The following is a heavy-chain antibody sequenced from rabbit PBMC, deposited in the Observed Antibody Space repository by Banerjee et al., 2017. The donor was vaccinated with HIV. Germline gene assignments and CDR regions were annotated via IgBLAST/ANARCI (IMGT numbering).Heavy chain of an antibody. D-gene: IGHD6-1*01. CDR1: GFSFSSGYW. Sequence: QSLEESGGDLVKPGASLTLTCTASGFSFSSGYWICWVRQAPGKGLEWIACIYAGSSGSTYYASWAKGRFTISKTSSTTVTLQMTSLTAADTATYFCARRGAGAAGDNYATGDAFDPWGQGTLVTVS. V-gene: IGHV1S40*01. CDR3: ARRGAGAAGDNYATGDAFDP. CDR2: IYAGSSGST. J-gene: IGHJ2*01.